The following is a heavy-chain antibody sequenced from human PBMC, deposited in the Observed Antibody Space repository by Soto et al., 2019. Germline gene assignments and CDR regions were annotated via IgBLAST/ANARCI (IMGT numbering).Heavy chain of an antibody. CDR1: GGSISSYY. CDR2: IYYSGCT. CDR3: ARGGYSYGHTTYYYYGMDV. D-gene: IGHD5-18*01. Sequence: SETLSLTCTVSGGSISSYYWSWIRQPPGKGLEWIGYIYYSGCTNYNPSLKSRVTISVDTSKNQFSLKLSSVTAADTAVYYCARGGYSYGHTTYYYYGMDVWGQGTTVTVSS. J-gene: IGHJ6*02. V-gene: IGHV4-59*01.